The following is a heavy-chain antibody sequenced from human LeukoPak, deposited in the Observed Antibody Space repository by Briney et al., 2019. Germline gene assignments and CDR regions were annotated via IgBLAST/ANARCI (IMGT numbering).Heavy chain of an antibody. CDR3: ARHGPFETGNKRGFEQ. V-gene: IGHV4-39*01. CDR1: GDSISSSSYY. CDR2: IHHSGST. D-gene: IGHD1-14*01. J-gene: IGHJ4*02. Sequence: SETLSLTCTVSGDSISSSSYYWGWIRQPPGKGLEWIASIHHSGSTYYNPSFKSQVTISVDTSKNHFTLMLTSVSAADTAVYHCARHGPFETGNKRGFEQWGQGTLVTVSS.